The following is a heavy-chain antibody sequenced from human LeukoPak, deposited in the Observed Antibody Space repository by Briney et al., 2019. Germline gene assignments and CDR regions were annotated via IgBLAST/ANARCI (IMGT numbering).Heavy chain of an antibody. D-gene: IGHD6-13*01. CDR3: ARACSSSWYDSWFDP. CDR1: GYTFTSYD. Sequence: ASVKVSCKASGYTFTSYDINWVRQATGQGLEWMGWMNPNSGNTGYAQKFQGRVTMTRNTSISTAYMELSSLRSEDTAVYYCARACSSSWYDSWFDPWGQGTLVTVSS. J-gene: IGHJ5*02. CDR2: MNPNSGNT. V-gene: IGHV1-8*01.